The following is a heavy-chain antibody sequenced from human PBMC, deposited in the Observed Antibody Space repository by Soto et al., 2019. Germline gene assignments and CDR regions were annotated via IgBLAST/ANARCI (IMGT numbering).Heavy chain of an antibody. CDR2: IWSDGSKK. D-gene: IGHD6-19*01. V-gene: IGHV3-33*01. J-gene: IGHJ6*03. CDR3: ARGGWYLHYYYYYMDV. CDR1: GFTFSSSV. Sequence: GGSLRLSCAASGFTFSSSVMHWVRQAPGRGLEWVAVIWSDGSKKYYADSVTGRFAISRDNSINTLYLQMRSLSAADTAVYYCARGGWYLHYYYYYMDVWGKGTTVTVSS.